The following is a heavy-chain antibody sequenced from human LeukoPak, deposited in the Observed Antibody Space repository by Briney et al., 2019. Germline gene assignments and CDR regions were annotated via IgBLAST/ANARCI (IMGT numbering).Heavy chain of an antibody. D-gene: IGHD4-17*01. J-gene: IGHJ4*02. V-gene: IGHV1-2*02. CDR2: INPNSGGT. Sequence: ASVKVSCKASGYTFTGYYMHWVRQAPGQGLEWMGWINPNSGGTNYAQKFQGRVTMTRDTSISTAYMELSRLRSDDTAVYYCARDTTVTTAWDFDCWGQGTLVTVSS. CDR1: GYTFTGYY. CDR3: ARDTTVTTAWDFDC.